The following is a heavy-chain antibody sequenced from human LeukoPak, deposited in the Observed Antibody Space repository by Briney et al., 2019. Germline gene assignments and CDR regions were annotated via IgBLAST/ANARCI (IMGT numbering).Heavy chain of an antibody. V-gene: IGHV4-34*01. Sequence: PSETLSLTCAVYGGSFSGYYRSWIRQPPGKGLEWIGEINHSGSTNYNPSLKSRVTISVDTSKNQFSLKLSSVTAADTAVYYCAGAYNWNYGVFDYWGQGTLVTVSS. CDR3: AGAYNWNYGVFDY. CDR2: INHSGST. D-gene: IGHD1-7*01. J-gene: IGHJ4*02. CDR1: GGSFSGYY.